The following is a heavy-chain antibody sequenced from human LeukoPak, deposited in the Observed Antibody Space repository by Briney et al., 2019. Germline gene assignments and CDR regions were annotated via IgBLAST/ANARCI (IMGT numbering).Heavy chain of an antibody. CDR1: GGSFSGYY. CDR2: INHSGST. V-gene: IGHV4-34*01. D-gene: IGHD3-9*01. J-gene: IGHJ4*02. Sequence: SETLSLTCAVYGGSFSGYYWSWIRQPPGKGLDWIGEINHSGSTNYNPSLKSRVTISVDTSKNQFSLKLSSVTAADTAVYYCARQPSNSVLRYFDWLRYFDYWGQGTLVTVSS. CDR3: ARQPSNSVLRYFDWLRYFDY.